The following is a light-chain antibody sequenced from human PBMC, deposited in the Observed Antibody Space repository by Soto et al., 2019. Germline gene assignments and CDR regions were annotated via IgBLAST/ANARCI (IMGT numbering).Light chain of an antibody. CDR1: GSDVGGYNY. CDR2: EVS. CDR3: SSYAGSNIYVV. Sequence: QSALTQPPSASGSPGQSVTISCTGTGSDVGGYNYVSWYQHHPGKAPKLMLYEVSTRPSGVPDRFSGSKSGNTASLTVSGLQAEDEAGYYCSSYAGSNIYVVFGGGTQLTVL. V-gene: IGLV2-8*01. J-gene: IGLJ2*01.